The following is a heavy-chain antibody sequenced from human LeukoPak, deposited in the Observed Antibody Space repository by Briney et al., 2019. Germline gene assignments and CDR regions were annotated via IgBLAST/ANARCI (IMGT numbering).Heavy chain of an antibody. CDR1: GGSISSSSYY. CDR2: IYYSGST. D-gene: IGHD6-19*01. CDR3: ARDEWLDAGGGWFDP. V-gene: IGHV4-39*07. Sequence: SETLSLTCTVSGGSISSSSYYWGWIRQPPGKGLEWIGSIYYSGSTYYNPSLKSRVTISVDTSKNQFSLKLSSVTAADTAVYYCARDEWLDAGGGWFDPWGQGTLVTVSS. J-gene: IGHJ5*02.